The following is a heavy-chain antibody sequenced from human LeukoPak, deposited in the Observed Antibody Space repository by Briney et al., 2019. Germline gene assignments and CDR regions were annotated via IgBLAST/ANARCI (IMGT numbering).Heavy chain of an antibody. D-gene: IGHD5-18*01. J-gene: IGHJ4*02. CDR1: GCTFSSYT. CDR3: ARDGHGYSYGPFDY. Sequence: SVKVSCKASGCTFSSYTISWVRQAPGQGLEWMGGIIPILGIANYAQKFQGRVTITADKSTSTAYMELSSLRSEDTAVYYCARDGHGYSYGPFDYWGQGTLVTVSS. CDR2: IIPILGIA. V-gene: IGHV1-69*10.